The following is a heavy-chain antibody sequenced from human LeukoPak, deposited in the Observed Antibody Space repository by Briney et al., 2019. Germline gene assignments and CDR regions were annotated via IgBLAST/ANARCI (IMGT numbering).Heavy chain of an antibody. CDR3: ARGVYGGNSVFDY. CDR2: INPYKSNT. J-gene: IGHJ4*02. V-gene: IGHV1-18*01. CDR1: GYIFVIYG. Sequence: GASVKVSCKASGYIFVIYGINWVRQAPGQGLEGMGGINPYKSNTNYAQNFQGRVTMATDSSTSAAYMELRSLRSADTAVYYCARGVYGGNSVFDYWGQGTLVIVSS. D-gene: IGHD4-23*01.